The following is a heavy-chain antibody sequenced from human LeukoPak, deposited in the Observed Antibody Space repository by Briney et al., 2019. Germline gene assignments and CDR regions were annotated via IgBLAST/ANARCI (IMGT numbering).Heavy chain of an antibody. D-gene: IGHD1-14*01. CDR2: INHSGST. CDR3: ARTPGLKRGHYYYGMDV. Sequence: PSETLSLTCTVSGGSFSGYYWSWIRQPPGKGLEWLGEINHSGSTNYNPSLKSRVTISVDTSKNQFSLKLSSVTAADTAVYYCARTPGLKRGHYYYGMDVWGQGTTVTVSS. CDR1: GGSFSGYY. J-gene: IGHJ6*02. V-gene: IGHV4-34*01.